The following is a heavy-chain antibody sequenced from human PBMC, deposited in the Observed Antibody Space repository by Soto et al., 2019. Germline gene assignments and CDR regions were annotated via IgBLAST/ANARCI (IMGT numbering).Heavy chain of an antibody. V-gene: IGHV5-51*01. CDR1: GYSFTSYW. Sequence: PGESLKISCKGSGYSFTSYWIGWVRQMPGKGLEWMGIIYPGDSDTRYSPSFQGQVTISADKSISTAYLQWSSLKASDTAKYYCARQYADTSMGGYYYTGLDVWGQGTTVTVSS. CDR3: ARQYADTSMGGYYYTGLDV. CDR2: IYPGDSDT. D-gene: IGHD5-18*01. J-gene: IGHJ6*02.